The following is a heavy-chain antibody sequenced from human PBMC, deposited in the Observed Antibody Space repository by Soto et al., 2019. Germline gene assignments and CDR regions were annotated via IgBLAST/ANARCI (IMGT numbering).Heavy chain of an antibody. CDR3: ARRSCGPDFAY. V-gene: IGHV3-23*01. J-gene: IGHJ4*01. CDR1: GFNFSSFP. D-gene: IGHD6-19*01. CDR2: ISGSGGST. Sequence: GGSLRLSYTASGFNFSSFPMTWVRQAPGKGLEWVSVISGSGGSTYYADSVKGRFTISRDNSKKTLYLQMNSLRADYTAEYYDARRSCGPDFAYRGNRSLDTGSS.